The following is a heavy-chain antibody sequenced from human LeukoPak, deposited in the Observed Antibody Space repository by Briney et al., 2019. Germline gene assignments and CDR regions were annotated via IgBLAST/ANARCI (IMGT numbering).Heavy chain of an antibody. CDR1: GGSISTYY. D-gene: IGHD5-12*01. Sequence: SETLSLTCTVSGGSISTYYWSWIRQPPGKGLEWIGYNHYSGGTNYNPSLKSRVTISVDTSKNQFSLKMSSVTAADTAVYYCARSPRGYSGYDYIPTDFLPTFPYYFDCWGQGTLVTVSS. CDR2: NHYSGGT. J-gene: IGHJ4*02. CDR3: ARSPRGYSGYDYIPTDFLPTFPYYFDC. V-gene: IGHV4-59*08.